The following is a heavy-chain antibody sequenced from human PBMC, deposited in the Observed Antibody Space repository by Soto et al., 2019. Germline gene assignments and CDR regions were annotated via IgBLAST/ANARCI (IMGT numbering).Heavy chain of an antibody. CDR3: ARAPREARQKNWFDP. V-gene: IGHV4-31*03. Sequence: SETLSLTCTVSGGSISSGGYYWSWIRQHPGKGLEWIGYIYYSGSTYYNPSLKSRVTISVDTSKNQFSLKLSSVTAADTAVYYCARAPREARQKNWFDPWGQGTLVTVSS. D-gene: IGHD6-6*01. J-gene: IGHJ5*02. CDR2: IYYSGST. CDR1: GGSISSGGYY.